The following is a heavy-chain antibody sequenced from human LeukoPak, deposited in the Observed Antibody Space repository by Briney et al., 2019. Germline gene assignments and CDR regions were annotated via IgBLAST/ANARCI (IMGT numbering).Heavy chain of an antibody. CDR1: GGSISSSSYY. Sequence: SETLSLTCTVSGGSISSSSYYWGWIRQPPGKGLEWIGSIYYSGSTYYNPSLKSRVTISVDTSKNQFSLKLSSVTAADTAVYYCARQRGDILTGYLYYFGYWGQGTLVTVSS. CDR2: IYYSGST. CDR3: ARQRGDILTGYLYYFGY. V-gene: IGHV4-39*01. D-gene: IGHD3-9*01. J-gene: IGHJ4*02.